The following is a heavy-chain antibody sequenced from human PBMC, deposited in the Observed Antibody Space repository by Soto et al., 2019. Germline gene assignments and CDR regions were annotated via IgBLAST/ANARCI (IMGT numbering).Heavy chain of an antibody. CDR3: ARGGAPYYDSSGWDAFDI. Sequence: ASVKVSCKASGYTFTGYYTHWVRQAPGQGLEWMGWINPNSGGTNYAQKFQGRVTMTRDTSISTAYMELSRLRSDDTAVYYCARGGAPYYDSSGWDAFDIWGQGTMVTVSS. CDR1: GYTFTGYY. J-gene: IGHJ3*02. V-gene: IGHV1-2*02. CDR2: INPNSGGT. D-gene: IGHD3-22*01.